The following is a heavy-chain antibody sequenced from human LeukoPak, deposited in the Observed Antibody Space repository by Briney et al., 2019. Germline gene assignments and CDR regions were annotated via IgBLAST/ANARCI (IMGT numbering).Heavy chain of an antibody. CDR1: GFTFSSYG. J-gene: IGHJ4*02. CDR2: IWYDGSNK. D-gene: IGHD5-18*01. Sequence: PGGSLRLSCAASGFTFSSYGMHWVRQAPGKGLEWVAVIWYDGSNKYYADSVKARFTISRDNSKNTLYLQMNSLRAEDTAVYYCARDFSVDTAMVSRFDYWGQGTLVTVSS. CDR3: ARDFSVDTAMVSRFDY. V-gene: IGHV3-33*01.